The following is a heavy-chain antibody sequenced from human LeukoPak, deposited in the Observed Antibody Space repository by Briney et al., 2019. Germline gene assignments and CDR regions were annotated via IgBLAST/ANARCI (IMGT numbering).Heavy chain of an antibody. D-gene: IGHD6-19*01. CDR1: GGSVRSGSYY. Sequence: PSETLSLTCTVSGGSVRSGSYYWSWIRQPPGKGLEWIGYIYYSGSTNYNPSLKSRFTISVDTSKNQFSLKLSSVTAADTAVYYCARDGNFQNGSGWYGLWYFDLWGRGTLVTVSS. CDR2: IYYSGST. V-gene: IGHV4-61*01. CDR3: ARDGNFQNGSGWYGLWYFDL. J-gene: IGHJ2*01.